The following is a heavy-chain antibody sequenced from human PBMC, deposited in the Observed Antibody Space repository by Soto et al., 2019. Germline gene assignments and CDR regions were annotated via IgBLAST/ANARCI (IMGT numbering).Heavy chain of an antibody. CDR2: IYYSGST. CDR1: GGSISSGDYY. J-gene: IGHJ3*02. CDR3: ARDSSGYYHDAFDS. V-gene: IGHV4-30-4*01. Sequence: QVQLQESGPRLVKPSQTLSLTCTVSGGSISSGDYYWSWIRQPPGKGLEWIGYIYYSGSTYYNPPLKSRVTISVDTSKNQFSLKLSSVTAADTAVYYCARDSSGYYHDAFDSWGQGTMVTVSS. D-gene: IGHD3-22*01.